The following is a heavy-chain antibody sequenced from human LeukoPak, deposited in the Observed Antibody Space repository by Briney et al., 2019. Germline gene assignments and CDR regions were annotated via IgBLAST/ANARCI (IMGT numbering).Heavy chain of an antibody. V-gene: IGHV3-48*01. D-gene: IGHD6-19*01. CDR1: GFTFSIYG. CDR3: ARSSFSGWYQGFDP. CDR2: ISSSSSTI. J-gene: IGHJ5*02. Sequence: PGGSLRLSCAASGFTFSIYGMGWVRQAPGKGLEWVSYISSSSSTIYYADSVKGRFTISRGNAKNSLYLQMNSLRAEDTAVYCCARSSFSGWYQGFDPWGQGTLVTVSS.